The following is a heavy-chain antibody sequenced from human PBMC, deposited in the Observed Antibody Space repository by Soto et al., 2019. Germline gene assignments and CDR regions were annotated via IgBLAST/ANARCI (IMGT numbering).Heavy chain of an antibody. CDR3: ARGGSTYAASQQLPLSRLDY. D-gene: IGHD1-1*01. CDR2: IMPMSGTA. CDR1: GGSVSNFA. J-gene: IGHJ4*02. V-gene: IGHV1-69*06. Sequence: QVQLVQSGPEVMKPGSSVKVSCKASGGSVSNFAVTWVRQAPGQGLEWMGGIMPMSGTANYAQKFRGSLTITDDKSPTTAYLELSGLRSDDTAIYYCARGGSTYAASQQLPLSRLDYWGQGTLVSVFS.